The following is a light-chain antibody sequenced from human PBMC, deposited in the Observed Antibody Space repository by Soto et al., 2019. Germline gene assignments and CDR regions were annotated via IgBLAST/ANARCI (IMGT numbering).Light chain of an antibody. CDR1: QSISSY. Sequence: DIQMTQSPSSLSASVGDRVTITCRASQSISSYLNWYQQKPGKAPKLLIYAASSLQSGVPSRFSGSGSGTDFTLTISSLQPEDFATYYCQQSYSTLGTFGGVTKVEIK. CDR2: AAS. J-gene: IGKJ4*01. V-gene: IGKV1-39*01. CDR3: QQSYSTLGT.